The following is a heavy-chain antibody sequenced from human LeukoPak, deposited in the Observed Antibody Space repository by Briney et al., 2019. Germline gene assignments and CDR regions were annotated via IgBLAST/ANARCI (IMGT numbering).Heavy chain of an antibody. CDR3: ARGGLYSSSWSSLGANWFDP. V-gene: IGHV4-34*01. Sequence: SETLSLTCAVYGGSFSGYYWSWIRQPPGKGLEWIGEINHSGSTNYNPSLKSRVTISVDTSKNQFSLKLCSVTAADTAVYYCARGGLYSSSWSSLGANWFDPWGQGTLVTASS. J-gene: IGHJ5*02. CDR1: GGSFSGYY. CDR2: INHSGST. D-gene: IGHD6-13*01.